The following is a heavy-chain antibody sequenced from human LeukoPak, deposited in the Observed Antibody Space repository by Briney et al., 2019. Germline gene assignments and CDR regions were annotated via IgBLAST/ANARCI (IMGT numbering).Heavy chain of an antibody. CDR2: INPNSGGT. D-gene: IGHD3-9*01. CDR1: GYTFTGYY. J-gene: IGHJ4*02. Sequence: GASVKVSCKASGYTFTGYYMHWVRQAPGQGLEWMGWINPNSGGTNYAQKFQGRVTMTMDTSISTTYVEVRRLSSDDTAVYFCARADPRYFAVFDFWGQGALVTVSS. V-gene: IGHV1-2*02. CDR3: ARADPRYFAVFDF.